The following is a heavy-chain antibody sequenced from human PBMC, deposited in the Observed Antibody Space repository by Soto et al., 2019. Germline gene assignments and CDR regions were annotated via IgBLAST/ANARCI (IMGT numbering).Heavy chain of an antibody. D-gene: IGHD1-1*01. J-gene: IGHJ4*02. CDR1: GSIFTGYG. V-gene: IGHV3-33*01. CDR3: ARDGISGTTLRGYLDY. Sequence: PGGSLRLSCAASGSIFTGYGMHWVRQAPGKGLEWVAVIWFDGSNRYYADSVKGRFTISRDNSKNMLYLQMNSLRVEDTAVYYCARDGISGTTLRGYLDYRGQGTLVTVSS. CDR2: IWFDGSNR.